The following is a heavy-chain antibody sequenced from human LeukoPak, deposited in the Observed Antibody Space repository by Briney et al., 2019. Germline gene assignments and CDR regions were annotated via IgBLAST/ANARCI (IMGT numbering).Heavy chain of an antibody. Sequence: GGSLRLSSAASGFTLSSYEMSWVRQAPGKGLEWVSSISCSGSTIYYADSVKGRFAISRDNAKNPMYLQMNSLRAEYTAVYYCARDQGVGADVDDWGQGTLVTVSS. CDR3: ARDQGVGADVDD. CDR1: GFTLSSYE. D-gene: IGHD1-26*01. V-gene: IGHV3-48*03. CDR2: ISCSGSTI. J-gene: IGHJ4*02.